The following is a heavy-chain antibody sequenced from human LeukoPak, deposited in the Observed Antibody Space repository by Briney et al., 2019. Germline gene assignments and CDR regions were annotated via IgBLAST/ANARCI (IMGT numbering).Heavy chain of an antibody. J-gene: IGHJ4*02. D-gene: IGHD2-2*01. CDR3: AKGNAGHCTGTTCYPFDY. V-gene: IGHV3-23*01. CDR1: GFTFSTYA. CDR2: ISGSDPGT. Sequence: GGSLRLSCAASGFTFSTYAVSYVRQVPGKGLEWVSAISGSDPGTYYADSVKGRFTISRDNSRDTLHLQMNSLRVEDTAIYYCAKGNAGHCTGTTCYPFDYWGQGTLVTVSS.